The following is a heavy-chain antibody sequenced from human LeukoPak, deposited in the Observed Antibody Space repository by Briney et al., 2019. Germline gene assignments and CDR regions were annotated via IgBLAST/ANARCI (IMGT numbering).Heavy chain of an antibody. V-gene: IGHV4-59*01. CDR2: IYYSGGT. Sequence: SETLSLTCTVSVDSISGYYWSWIRQPPGKGLEWIGYIYYSGGTNYNPSLKSRVTISVDTSKNQFSLKLTSVTAADTAVYYCARFSGHSSGWPFDYWGQGTLVTVSS. CDR3: ARFSGHSSGWPFDY. J-gene: IGHJ4*02. D-gene: IGHD6-19*01. CDR1: VDSISGYY.